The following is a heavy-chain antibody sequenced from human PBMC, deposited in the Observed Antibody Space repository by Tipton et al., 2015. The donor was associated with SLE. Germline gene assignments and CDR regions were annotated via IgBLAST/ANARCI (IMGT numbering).Heavy chain of an antibody. CDR1: GFTFSNYD. V-gene: IGHV3-13*01. D-gene: IGHD6-13*01. CDR2: IGRGFDT. J-gene: IGHJ6*03. Sequence: SLRLSCAASGFTFSNYDFHWVRQATGKGLEWVSAIGRGFDTYYPASVKGRFTISRDNAENSLYLQMNSLRAEDTAVYYCARVYSSNWYDYYYMDVWGRGALVTVSS. CDR3: ARVYSSNWYDYYYMDV.